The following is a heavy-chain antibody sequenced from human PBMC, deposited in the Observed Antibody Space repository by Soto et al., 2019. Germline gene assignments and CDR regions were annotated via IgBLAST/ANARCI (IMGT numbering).Heavy chain of an antibody. CDR1: GFTFSSYA. J-gene: IGHJ6*02. Sequence: GGSLRLSCAASGFTFSSYAMSWVRQAPGKGLEWVSAISGSGGSTYYADSVKGRFTISRDNSKNTLYLQMNSLRAEDTAVYYCASDGTFSGYCSGGSCSHKAYYYYGMDVWGQGTTVTVSS. CDR2: ISGSGGST. CDR3: ASDGTFSGYCSGGSCSHKAYYYYGMDV. D-gene: IGHD2-15*01. V-gene: IGHV3-23*01.